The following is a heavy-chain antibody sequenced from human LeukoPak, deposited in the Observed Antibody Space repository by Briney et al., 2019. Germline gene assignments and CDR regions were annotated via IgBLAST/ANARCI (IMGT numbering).Heavy chain of an antibody. CDR3: ARISGIVGATGDFDY. CDR1: GFTFSSYS. J-gene: IGHJ4*02. D-gene: IGHD1-26*01. Sequence: GGSLRLSCAASGFTFSSYSMNWVRQAPGKGLEWVSSISSSSSYIYYADSVKGRFTISRGNAKNSLYLQMNSLRAEDTAVYYCARISGIVGATGDFDYWGQGTLVTVSS. CDR2: ISSSSSYI. V-gene: IGHV3-21*01.